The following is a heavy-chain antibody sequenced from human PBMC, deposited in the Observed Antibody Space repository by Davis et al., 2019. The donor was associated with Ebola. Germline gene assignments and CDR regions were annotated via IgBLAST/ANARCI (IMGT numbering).Heavy chain of an antibody. D-gene: IGHD6-6*01. V-gene: IGHV3-33*01. CDR1: GFTFSSYG. J-gene: IGHJ5*02. CDR2: IWYDGSNK. CDR3: ATFTSIAARGRNWFDP. Sequence: GGSLRLSCAASGFTFSSYGMHWVRQAPGKGLEWVAVIWYDGSNKYYADSVKGRFTISRDNSKNTLYLQMNSLIAEDTAVYYCATFTSIAARGRNWFDPWGQGTLVTVSS.